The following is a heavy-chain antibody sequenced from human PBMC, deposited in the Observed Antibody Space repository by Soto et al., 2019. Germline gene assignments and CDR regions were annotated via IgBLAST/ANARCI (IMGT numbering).Heavy chain of an antibody. J-gene: IGHJ6*02. V-gene: IGHV1-3*01. CDR3: ARVTRVESYYGSGSYSHYYYGMDV. D-gene: IGHD3-10*01. Sequence: ASVKVSCKASGYTFTSYAMHWVRQAPGQRLEWMGWINAGNGNTKYSQKFQGRVTITRDTSASTAYMELSSLRSDDTAVYYCARVTRVESYYGSGSYSHYYYGMDVWGQGTTVTVSS. CDR2: INAGNGNT. CDR1: GYTFTSYA.